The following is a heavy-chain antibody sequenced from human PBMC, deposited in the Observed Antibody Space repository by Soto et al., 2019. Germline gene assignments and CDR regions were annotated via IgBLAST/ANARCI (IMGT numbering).Heavy chain of an antibody. D-gene: IGHD3-22*01. CDR2: IYRSGNT. Sequence: PSETLSLTCAVSGYSISSGYYWGWIRQPPGKGLEWIGSIYRSGNTYYSPSLKSRVTISVDTSKNQFSLKLSSVTAADTAVYSCARAFYYEVAGWFDPWGPGTLVTVSS. CDR3: ARAFYYEVAGWFDP. J-gene: IGHJ5*02. V-gene: IGHV4-38-2*01. CDR1: GYSISSGYY.